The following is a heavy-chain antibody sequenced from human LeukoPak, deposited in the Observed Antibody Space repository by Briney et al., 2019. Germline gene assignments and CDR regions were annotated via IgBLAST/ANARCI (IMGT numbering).Heavy chain of an antibody. CDR2: IRSKAYGGTT. D-gene: IGHD3-22*01. CDR3: TRDYDSSGPYSPFDY. J-gene: IGHJ4*02. Sequence: GGSLRLSCAASRFTFSNYAMSWFRQAPGKGLEWVGFIRSKAYGGTTEYAASVKGRFTISRDDSKSIAYLQMNSLKTEDTAVYYCTRDYDSSGPYSPFDYWGQGTLVTVSS. CDR1: RFTFSNYA. V-gene: IGHV3-49*03.